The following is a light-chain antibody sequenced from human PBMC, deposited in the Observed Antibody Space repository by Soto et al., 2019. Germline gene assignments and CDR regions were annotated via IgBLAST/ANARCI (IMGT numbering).Light chain of an antibody. CDR1: QSVSNNY. V-gene: IGKV3-20*01. J-gene: IGKJ1*01. Sequence: EIVLTQSPGTLSLSAVERATLSCMASQSVSNNYLAWYQQKPGQAPRLLIYGASTRATGIPARFSGSGSGTEFTLTISRLEPEDFAVYYCQQYASSPRTFGQGTKVDIK. CDR2: GAS. CDR3: QQYASSPRT.